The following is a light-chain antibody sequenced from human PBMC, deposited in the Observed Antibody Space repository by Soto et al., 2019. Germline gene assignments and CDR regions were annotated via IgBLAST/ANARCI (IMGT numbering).Light chain of an antibody. CDR3: HHRYNWPES. CDR2: DIS. V-gene: IGKV3-11*01. CDR1: QNINSF. Sequence: EIVLTQSPATLSLSPGQRATLSCRASQNINSFLGWYQQKPGQAPRLLIYDISIRATGIPATFSASGSGTDFTLTISSLEPEDFAVYYCHHRYNWPESFGPGTKVDIK. J-gene: IGKJ3*01.